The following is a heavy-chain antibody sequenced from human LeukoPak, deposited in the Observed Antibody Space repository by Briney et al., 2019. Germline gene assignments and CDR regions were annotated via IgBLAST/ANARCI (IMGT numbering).Heavy chain of an antibody. J-gene: IGHJ4*02. V-gene: IGHV4-39*01. CDR1: GDSISSSGFY. Sequence: SETLSLTCTVSGDSISSSGFYWAWLRQPPGKGLEWIVSILYTGRTFYNPSLKSRVTISVDTSKNQFSLRLDSVTASDTAVYYCARRDVGATIDYWGQGTLVTVSS. CDR2: ILYTGRT. CDR3: ARRDVGATIDY. D-gene: IGHD1-26*01.